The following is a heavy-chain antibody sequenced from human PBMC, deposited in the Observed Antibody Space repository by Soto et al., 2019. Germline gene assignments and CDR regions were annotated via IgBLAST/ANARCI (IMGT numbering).Heavy chain of an antibody. CDR3: ARDLGWAFDS. J-gene: IGHJ4*02. D-gene: IGHD6-19*01. V-gene: IGHV3-48*02. CDR1: GVTFSTFS. Sequence: EVQLVESGGGSVQPGGSLRLSCAASGVTFSTFSMNWGRQAPGRGLEWISYISGGGRPISYADSVKGRFTISRDNAKNSLYLQMDSLTDEDTAVYYCARDLGWAFDSWGQGTLVTVSS. CDR2: ISGGGRPI.